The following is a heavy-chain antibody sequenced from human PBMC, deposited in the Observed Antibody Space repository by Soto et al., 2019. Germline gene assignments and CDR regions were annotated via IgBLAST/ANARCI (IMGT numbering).Heavy chain of an antibody. CDR2: INHSGST. D-gene: IGHD6-13*01. CDR1: GGSFSGYY. V-gene: IGHV4-34*01. CDR3: ARKKLAAAGYYNGMDV. Sequence: QVQLQQWGAGLLKPSETLSLTCAVYGGSFSGYYWSWIRQPPGKGLEWIGEINHSGSTNYNPSLKSRVTISVDTSKNQFSLRLYSMTAADAAVYYCARKKLAAAGYYNGMDVWGQGTTVTVSS. J-gene: IGHJ6*02.